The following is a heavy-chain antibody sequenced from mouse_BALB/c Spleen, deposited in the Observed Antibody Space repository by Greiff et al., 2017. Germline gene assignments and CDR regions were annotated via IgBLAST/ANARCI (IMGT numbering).Heavy chain of an antibody. CDR2: ISDGGSYT. CDR1: GFTFSDYY. J-gene: IGHJ3*01. CDR3: ARHNYGSVAAY. D-gene: IGHD1-1*01. Sequence: EVQGVESGGGLVKPGGSLKLSCAASGFTFSDYYMYWVRQTPEKRLEWVGTISDGGSYTYYPDSVKGRFTLSRDNAKNNVYLPMSSLKSEDTAMYYCARHNYGSVAAYWGQGTLVTVSA. V-gene: IGHV5-4*02.